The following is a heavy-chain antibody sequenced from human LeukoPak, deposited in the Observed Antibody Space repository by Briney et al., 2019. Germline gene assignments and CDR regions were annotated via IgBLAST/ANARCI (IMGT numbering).Heavy chain of an antibody. Sequence: GGSLRLSCAASGFTFSSHWMHWVRQAPGKGLEWVSYISSSSSTIYYADSVKGRFTISRDNAKNSLYLQMNSLRAEDTAVYYCARDTWVAVAGLFDYWGQGTLVTVSS. CDR3: ARDTWVAVAGLFDY. J-gene: IGHJ4*02. CDR1: GFTFSSHW. D-gene: IGHD6-19*01. CDR2: ISSSSSTI. V-gene: IGHV3-48*01.